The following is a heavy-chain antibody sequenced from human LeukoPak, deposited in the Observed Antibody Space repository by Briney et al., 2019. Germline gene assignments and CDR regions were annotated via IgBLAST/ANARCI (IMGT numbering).Heavy chain of an antibody. J-gene: IGHJ4*02. CDR2: IYYSGST. CDR3: ASLRERSYYTRGFDY. D-gene: IGHD5-18*01. CDR1: GGSISSSSYY. V-gene: IGHV4-39*01. Sequence: SETLSLTCTVSGGSISSSSYYWGWIRQHPGKGLEWIGSIYYSGSTYYNSSLKSRVTISVDTPKNQFSLKLSSVAAADTAVYYCASLRERSYYTRGFDYWGQGSLVTVSS.